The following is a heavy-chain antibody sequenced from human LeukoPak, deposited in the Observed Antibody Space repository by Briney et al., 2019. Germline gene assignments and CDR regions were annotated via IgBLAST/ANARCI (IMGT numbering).Heavy chain of an antibody. J-gene: IGHJ4*02. D-gene: IGHD6-13*01. CDR2: IYSGGST. CDR1: GFTVSSNY. V-gene: IGHV3-53*01. CDR3: ARATGYSSSWYHRGYYLDY. Sequence: PGGSLRLSCAASGFTVSSNYMSRVRQAPGKGLEWVSVIYSGGSTYYADSVKGRFTISRDNSKNTLYLQMNSLRAEDTAVYYCARATGYSSSWYHRGYYLDYWGQGTLVTVSS.